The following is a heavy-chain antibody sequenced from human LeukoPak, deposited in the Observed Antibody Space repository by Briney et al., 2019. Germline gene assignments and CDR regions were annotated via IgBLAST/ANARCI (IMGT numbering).Heavy chain of an antibody. J-gene: IGHJ6*04. D-gene: IGHD3-10*02. CDR1: GFTFSSYE. V-gene: IGHV3-48*03. CDR2: IRSSVSTI. CDR3: AELGSTMIGGV. Sequence: GGSLRLSCAASGFTFSSYEMNWGREAPGEGLEWVSYIRSSVSTINYADTVKIRFTTSRDNAKNSLYLQINSLRAEDKAVYYCAELGSTMIGGVWGKGTTVTISS.